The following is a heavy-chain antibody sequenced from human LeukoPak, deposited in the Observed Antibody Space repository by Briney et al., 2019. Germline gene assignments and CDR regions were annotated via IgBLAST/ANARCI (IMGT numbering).Heavy chain of an antibody. CDR3: ARAGSGWPYDFDY. Sequence: GRSLRLSRAASGFTVSSNYMSWVRQAPGKGLEWVSVIYSGDSTNYADSVKGRFTISRDNSKNTLYLQMNSLRAEDTAVYYCARAGSGWPYDFDYWGQGTVVTVSS. D-gene: IGHD6-19*01. V-gene: IGHV3-66*01. CDR2: IYSGDST. CDR1: GFTVSSNY. J-gene: IGHJ4*02.